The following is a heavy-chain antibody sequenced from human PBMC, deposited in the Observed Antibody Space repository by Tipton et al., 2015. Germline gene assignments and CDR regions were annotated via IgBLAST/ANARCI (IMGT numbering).Heavy chain of an antibody. Sequence: TLSLTCAVSAYSISSDYYWGSIRQPPGKGLEWIGSFFHSGNTFHNPSLRSRVIISVDTSKNQISLTVTSVTAADTAVYYCARSRYTVTPDSWGQGTLVTVSS. D-gene: IGHD4-17*01. CDR3: ARSRYTVTPDS. CDR2: FFHSGNT. V-gene: IGHV4-38-2*01. J-gene: IGHJ4*02. CDR1: AYSISSDYY.